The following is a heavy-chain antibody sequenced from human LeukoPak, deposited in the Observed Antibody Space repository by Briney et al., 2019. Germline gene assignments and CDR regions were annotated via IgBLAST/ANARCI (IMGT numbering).Heavy chain of an antibody. CDR3: ARDGWFGEPPTGY. D-gene: IGHD3-10*01. CDR2: INAGNGNT. CDR1: GYTFTDYG. Sequence: ASVKVSCKFSGYTFTDYGMHWVRQAPGQALEWMGWINAGNGNTKYSEKFQGRVTIIGDTFASTAYMELSSLRSEDTAVYYCARDGWFGEPPTGYWGQGTLVTVPS. J-gene: IGHJ4*02. V-gene: IGHV1-3*01.